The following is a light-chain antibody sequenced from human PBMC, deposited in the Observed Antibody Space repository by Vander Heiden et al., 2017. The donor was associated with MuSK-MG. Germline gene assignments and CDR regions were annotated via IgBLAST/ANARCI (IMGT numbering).Light chain of an antibody. CDR3: QQSHRTPVT. V-gene: IGKV1-39*01. Sequence: DIQITQSPSSLSASVAYRVTITCRASQRISSYLNWYQQKPAQAPKLMPYDASRLQSGVPSRVSDSGCATDFALAFSCLLLKDVATYYCQQSHRTPVTFGQGTKVEIK. CDR1: QRISSY. J-gene: IGKJ1*01. CDR2: DAS.